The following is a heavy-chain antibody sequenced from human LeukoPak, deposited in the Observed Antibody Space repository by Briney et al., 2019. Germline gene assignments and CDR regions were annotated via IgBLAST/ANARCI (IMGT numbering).Heavy chain of an antibody. V-gene: IGHV3-33*01. J-gene: IGHJ4*02. Sequence: GGPLRLLCAAWGFPLRGYGMHWVPHAPDEGLEGVAVIWYDGSNKYYADSMKDRFTIYRDNSKNTLYKQMNSLRVEDRAVYFCVIDPFYNSGGSAYWGQGTLVTVSS. D-gene: IGHD3-22*01. CDR3: VIDPFYNSGGSAY. CDR2: IWYDGSNK. CDR1: GFPLRGYG.